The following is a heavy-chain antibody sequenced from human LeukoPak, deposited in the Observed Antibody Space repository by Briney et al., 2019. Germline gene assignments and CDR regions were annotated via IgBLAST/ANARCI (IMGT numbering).Heavy chain of an antibody. V-gene: IGHV4-59*01. Sequence: SETLSLTCTVSGGSISNYYWGWIRQPPGKGLEWIGYVYYSGSTNYNPSLKSRVTISVDTSKNQFSLKLSSVTAADTAVYYCARGFCGNPDYFHYWGQGTLVTVSS. CDR1: GGSISNYY. CDR3: ARGFCGNPDYFHY. J-gene: IGHJ4*02. CDR2: VYYSGST. D-gene: IGHD4-23*01.